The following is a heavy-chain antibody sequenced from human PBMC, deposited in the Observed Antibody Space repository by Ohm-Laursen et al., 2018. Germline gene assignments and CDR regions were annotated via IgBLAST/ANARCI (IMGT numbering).Heavy chain of an antibody. D-gene: IGHD1-26*01. Sequence: SLRLSCAASGFTFTYWMSWVRQAPGNGLEWVANLNPDGGEKYYVDSVKGRFTISRDNAKNSLYLQMNSLRADDTSIYYCATGGTWDLDFWGQGTLVTVSS. J-gene: IGHJ4*02. CDR3: ATGGTWDLDF. CDR1: GFTFTYW. CDR2: LNPDGGEK. V-gene: IGHV3-7*04.